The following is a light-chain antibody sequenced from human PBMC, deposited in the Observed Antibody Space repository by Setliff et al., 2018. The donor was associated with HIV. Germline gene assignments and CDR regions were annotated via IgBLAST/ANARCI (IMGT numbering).Light chain of an antibody. V-gene: IGLV2-8*01. J-gene: IGLJ1*01. CDR1: SSDVGDYNY. CDR2: EVT. CDR3: CSYTSSNSYV. Sequence: QSVLTQPPSASGSPGQSVTISCTGTSSDVGDYNYVAWYQQHPGKAPKLMIYEVTRRPSGVPDRFSGSKSGNTASLTVSGLQAEDEDGYFCCSYTSSNSYVFGTGTKVTVL.